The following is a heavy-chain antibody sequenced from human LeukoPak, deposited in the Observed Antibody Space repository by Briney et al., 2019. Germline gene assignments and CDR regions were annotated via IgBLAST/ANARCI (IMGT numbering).Heavy chain of an antibody. Sequence: SVKVSCKASGGTFSSYAISRVRQAPGQGLEWMGGIIPIFGTANYAQKFQGRVTITADESTSTAYMELSSLRSEDTAVYYCARAPYYDSSGYYAEFDYWGQGTLVTVSS. V-gene: IGHV1-69*13. CDR3: ARAPYYDSSGYYAEFDY. CDR2: IIPIFGTA. J-gene: IGHJ4*02. D-gene: IGHD3-22*01. CDR1: GGTFSSYA.